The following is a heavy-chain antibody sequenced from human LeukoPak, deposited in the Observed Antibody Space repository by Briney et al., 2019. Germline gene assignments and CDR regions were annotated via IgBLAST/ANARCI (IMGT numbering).Heavy chain of an antibody. J-gene: IGHJ3*02. D-gene: IGHD1-14*01. CDR2: ILSSGST. V-gene: IGHV4-59*01. CDR3: ARTNQISETAFDI. CDR1: GGSISSYY. Sequence: PSETLSLTCTVSGGSISSYYWSWIRQPPGKGLEWIGYILSSGSTNYNPSVKSRVTISVDTSKNQFSLKLNSVTAADTAVYYCARTNQISETAFDIWGQGTMVIVSS.